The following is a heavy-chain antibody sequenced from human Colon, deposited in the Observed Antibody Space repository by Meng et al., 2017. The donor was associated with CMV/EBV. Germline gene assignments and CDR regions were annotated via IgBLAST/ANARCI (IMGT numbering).Heavy chain of an antibody. CDR1: GFPFSSYW. V-gene: IGHV3-7*03. CDR3: TPSGAIVY. D-gene: IGHD4/OR15-4a*01. Sequence: GESLKISCAASGFPFSSYWMSWVRQAPGKGLEWVANIKEDGSEKYYVDAVKGRFTVSRDNAKNTLELQMNSLKTEDTAVYYCTPSGAIVYWGQGTLVTVSS. J-gene: IGHJ4*02. CDR2: IKEDGSEK.